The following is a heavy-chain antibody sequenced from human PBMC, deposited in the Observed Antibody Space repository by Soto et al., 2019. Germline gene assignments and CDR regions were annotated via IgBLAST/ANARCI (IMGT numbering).Heavy chain of an antibody. CDR1: AYTSTLYG. CDR2: IRAHKGET. Sequence: GVSVKVSCKASAYTSTLYGITWVRQAPGQVLEWIGRIRAHKGETTAPRKFQDSITMTTDPTSIKVFMDLRTLTSDATDVYYGATALGTSGWFDYWGQGTLVTVSS. J-gene: IGHJ4*02. D-gene: IGHD6-19*01. V-gene: IGHV1-18*01. CDR3: ATALGTSGWFDY.